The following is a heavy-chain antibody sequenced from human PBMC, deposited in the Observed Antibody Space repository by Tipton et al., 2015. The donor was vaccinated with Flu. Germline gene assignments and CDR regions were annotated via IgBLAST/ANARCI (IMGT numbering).Heavy chain of an antibody. CDR1: GGSISSSSYY. CDR2: IYYSGST. Sequence: TLSLTCTVSGGSISSSSYYWGWIRQPPGKGLEWIGSIYYSGSTYYNPSLKSRVTISVDTSKNQFSLKLSSVTAADTAMYYCARYSGNERDYWGQGTLVTVSS. J-gene: IGHJ4*02. D-gene: IGHD1-26*01. CDR3: ARYSGNERDY. V-gene: IGHV4-39*07.